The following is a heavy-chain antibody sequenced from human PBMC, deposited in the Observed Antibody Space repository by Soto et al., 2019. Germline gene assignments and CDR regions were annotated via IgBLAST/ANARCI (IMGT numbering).Heavy chain of an antibody. V-gene: IGHV1-69*08. CDR3: AREQYGGDPMI. CDR2: IIPILGIA. Sequence: QVQLVQSGAEVKKPGSSVKVSCKASGGTFSSYTISWVRQAPGQGLEWMGRIIPILGIANYAHKFQGRVTITADKSTSTAYMELSSLRSEDTAVYYCAREQYGGDPMIWGQGTLVTVSS. J-gene: IGHJ4*02. D-gene: IGHD2-21*02. CDR1: GGTFSSYT.